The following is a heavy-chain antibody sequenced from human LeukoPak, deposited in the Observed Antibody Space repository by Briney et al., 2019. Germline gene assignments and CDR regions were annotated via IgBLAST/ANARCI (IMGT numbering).Heavy chain of an antibody. CDR1: GGTFSSYA. J-gene: IGHJ1*01. V-gene: IGHV1-69*01. D-gene: IGHD6-19*01. CDR3: ARGLAVAALEYFQH. Sequence: SVKVSCKASGGTFSSYAISWVRQAPGQGLEWMGGITPIFGTANYAQKFQGRVTITADESTSTAYMELSSLRSEDTAVYYCARGLAVAALEYFQHWGQGTLVTVSS. CDR2: ITPIFGTA.